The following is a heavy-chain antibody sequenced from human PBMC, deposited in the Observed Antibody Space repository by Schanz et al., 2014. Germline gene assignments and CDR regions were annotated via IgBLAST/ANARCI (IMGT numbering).Heavy chain of an antibody. CDR2: INPNSGGT. J-gene: IGHJ2*01. CDR1: GGTFNSYT. D-gene: IGHD6-19*01. Sequence: QVQLVQSGAEVKKPGSSMKVSCKASGGTFNSYTINWVRQAPGQGLEWMGRINPNSGGTNYAQKFQGRVTMTRDTSISTAYMEVSRLKSDDTAVYYCARLSVAGRPHVNYWYFDLWGRGTLVTVSS. V-gene: IGHV1-2*06. CDR3: ARLSVAGRPHVNYWYFDL.